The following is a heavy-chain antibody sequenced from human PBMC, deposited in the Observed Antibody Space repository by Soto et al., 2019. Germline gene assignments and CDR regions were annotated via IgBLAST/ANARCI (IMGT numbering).Heavy chain of an antibody. Sequence: KSGPPRVNPTQTLTLPCTFSGFSLSTRGMCVSWIRQPPGKALEWLARIDWDDDKYYSTSLKTRLTISKDTSKNQVVLTMTNMDPVDTATYYCARMVYDSSGYSPNYYYYYGMDVWGQGTTVTVSS. V-gene: IGHV2-70*11. CDR3: ARMVYDSSGYSPNYYYYYGMDV. CDR1: GFSLSTRGMC. CDR2: IDWDDDK. J-gene: IGHJ6*02. D-gene: IGHD3-22*01.